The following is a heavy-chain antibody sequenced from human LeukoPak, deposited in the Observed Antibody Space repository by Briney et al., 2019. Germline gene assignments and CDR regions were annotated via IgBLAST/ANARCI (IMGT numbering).Heavy chain of an antibody. CDR1: GFTFDDYT. CDR2: ISWDGGST. Sequence: QPGGSLRLSCAASGFTFDDYTMHWARQAPGKGLEWVSLISWDGGSTYYADSVKGRFTISRDNSKNSLYLQMNSLRTEDTALYYCAKSMVSGSSHWYFDLWGRGTLVTVSS. J-gene: IGHJ2*01. D-gene: IGHD3-10*01. CDR3: AKSMVSGSSHWYFDL. V-gene: IGHV3-43*01.